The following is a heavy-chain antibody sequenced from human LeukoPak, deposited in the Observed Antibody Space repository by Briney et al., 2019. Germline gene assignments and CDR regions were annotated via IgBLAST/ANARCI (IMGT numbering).Heavy chain of an antibody. CDR3: ARDITGTTGYYYYYYMDV. V-gene: IGHV3-7*01. Sequence: GGSLRLSCAASGFTFSSYWMSWVRQAPGKGLEWVANIKQEGSEKYYVDSVKGRFTISRDKAKNSLYLQMNSLRAEDTAVYYCARDITGTTGYYYYYYMDVWGKGTTVTVSS. CDR2: IKQEGSEK. CDR1: GFTFSSYW. J-gene: IGHJ6*03. D-gene: IGHD1-7*01.